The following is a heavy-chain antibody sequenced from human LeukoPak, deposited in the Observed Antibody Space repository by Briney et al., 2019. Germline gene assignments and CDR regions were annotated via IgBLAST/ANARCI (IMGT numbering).Heavy chain of an antibody. Sequence: PGGSLRLSCAASGFTFNNAWMNWVRQAPGKGLEWVGRIKSKNVGGTTDYAAPVKGRFTISRDDSKNTVYLQMNSLKIEDTAVYYCTSHAAFDPWGQGTPVTVS. CDR3: TSHAAFDP. CDR2: IKSKNVGGTT. V-gene: IGHV3-15*01. J-gene: IGHJ5*02. CDR1: GFTFNNAW.